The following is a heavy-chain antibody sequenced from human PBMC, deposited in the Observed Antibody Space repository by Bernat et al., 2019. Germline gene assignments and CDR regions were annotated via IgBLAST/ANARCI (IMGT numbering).Heavy chain of an antibody. CDR2: ISGSGGST. V-gene: IGHV3-23*01. CDR3: AKDRDSGSYFFDY. CDR1: GFTFSSYA. Sequence: EVELLESGGGLVQPGVSLRLSCAASGFTFSSYAMSWVRQAPGKGLEWVSAISGSGGSTYYADSMKGRFTISRDNSKNTLYLQMNSLRAEDTAVYYCAKDRDSGSYFFDYWGQGTLVTVSS. J-gene: IGHJ4*02. D-gene: IGHD1-26*01.